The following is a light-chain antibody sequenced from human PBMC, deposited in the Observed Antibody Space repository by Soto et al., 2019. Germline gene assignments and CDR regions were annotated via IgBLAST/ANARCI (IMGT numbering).Light chain of an antibody. V-gene: IGKV3-15*01. J-gene: IGKJ1*01. CDR2: GAS. CDR1: QSVDIN. CDR3: QQYRSWPRT. Sequence: EIVLTQSPATLSVSPWERVTLSCRASQSVDINLAWYQQKPGQAPRPLIYGASTRATDMPGRFSGRGAGAEFTLTISSLQSEDFAVYYCQQYRSWPRTFGQGTKVDIK.